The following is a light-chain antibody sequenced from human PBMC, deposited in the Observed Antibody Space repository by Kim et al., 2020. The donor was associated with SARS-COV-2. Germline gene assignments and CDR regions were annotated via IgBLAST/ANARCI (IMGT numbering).Light chain of an antibody. V-gene: IGLV3-25*03. CDR3: QSADGSGTYV. CDR2: KDN. Sequence: SPGQTARITCSGDTLPEKKTYWYQQKSGQAPLRVIYKDNERPSGIPGRFSGSSSGTTVTLTISGVQAEDDADYYCQSADGSGTYVFGTGTKVTVL. CDR1: TLPEKK. J-gene: IGLJ1*01.